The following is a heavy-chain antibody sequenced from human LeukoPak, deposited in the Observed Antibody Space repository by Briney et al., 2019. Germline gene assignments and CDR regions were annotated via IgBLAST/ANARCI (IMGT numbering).Heavy chain of an antibody. CDR2: ISGSNSYI. CDR1: GFTFSSYS. J-gene: IGHJ6*03. Sequence: NPGGSLRLSCAASGFTFSSYSMNWVRQAPGKGLEWVSSISGSNSYIYYADSMKGRFTISRDNAKNSLYLQMNSLRAEDTAVYYCARGQVFEWELVYYYYYMDVWGKGTTVTVSS. CDR3: ARGQVFEWELVYYYYYMDV. D-gene: IGHD1-26*01. V-gene: IGHV3-21*01.